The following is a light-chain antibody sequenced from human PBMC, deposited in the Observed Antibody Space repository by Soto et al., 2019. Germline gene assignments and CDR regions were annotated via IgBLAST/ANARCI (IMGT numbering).Light chain of an antibody. CDR3: QQYNKWPLT. V-gene: IGKV3-15*01. CDR2: GAS. CDR1: QSVDGN. Sequence: EIVMTQSPASLSVSPGERATLSCRASQSVDGNLAWYQQKPGQAPRLLIYGASTRATGIPARFSGSGSGTDFTLTISSLQSDDSAVYYCQQYNKWPLTVGGGTKVEIK. J-gene: IGKJ4*01.